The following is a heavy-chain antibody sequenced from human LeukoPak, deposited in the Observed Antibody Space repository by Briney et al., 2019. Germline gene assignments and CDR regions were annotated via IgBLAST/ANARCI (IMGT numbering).Heavy chain of an antibody. D-gene: IGHD3-10*01. CDR2: IYSSGSP. J-gene: IGHJ5*02. CDR1: GGPLSSNY. Sequence: SETLSLTCTVSGGPLSSNYWSWFRQPPGKGLEWIGYIYSSGSPKYNPSLRSRVTISVDTSKNQFSLKLSSVTAADTAVYYCAKELYYQGSGVLFDPWGQGTQVIVSS. CDR3: AKELYYQGSGVLFDP. V-gene: IGHV4-59*13.